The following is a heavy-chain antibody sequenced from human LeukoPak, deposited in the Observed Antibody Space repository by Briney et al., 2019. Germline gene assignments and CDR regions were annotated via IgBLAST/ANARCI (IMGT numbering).Heavy chain of an antibody. CDR1: GYTFTSFG. J-gene: IGHJ4*02. D-gene: IGHD2-2*01. Sequence: GASVKVSCKTSGYTFTSFGVSWVRQAPGQGLEWMGWISAYHGNANYAQKFTGRVTMTTDTSTSTAYMELRSLRSDDMAVYYCARDQDYCHSARCYQFDYWGQGTLVTVSS. CDR3: ARDQDYCHSARCYQFDY. V-gene: IGHV1-18*03. CDR2: ISAYHGNA.